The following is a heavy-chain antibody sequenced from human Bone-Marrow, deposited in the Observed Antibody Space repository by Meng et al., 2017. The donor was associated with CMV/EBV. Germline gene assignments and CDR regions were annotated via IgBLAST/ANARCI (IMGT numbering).Heavy chain of an antibody. CDR1: GFTFSSYS. Sequence: GESLKISCAASGFTFSSYSMNWVRQAPGKGLEWVSSISSSSSYIYYADSVKGRFTISRDNAKNSLYLQMNSLRAEDTAVYYCARDCSSTTCGGNYFDYWGQGTLVTVSS. CDR2: ISSSSSYI. D-gene: IGHD2-2*01. J-gene: IGHJ4*02. V-gene: IGHV3-21*01. CDR3: ARDCSSTTCGGNYFDY.